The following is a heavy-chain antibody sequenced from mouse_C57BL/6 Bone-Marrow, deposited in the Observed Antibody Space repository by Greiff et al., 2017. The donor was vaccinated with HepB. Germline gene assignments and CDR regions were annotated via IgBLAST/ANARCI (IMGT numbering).Heavy chain of an antibody. CDR1: GFTFSDYY. V-gene: IGHV5-12*01. D-gene: IGHD2-1*01. CDR2: ISNGGGST. CDR3: ARHGGNYFYFDY. Sequence: EVQLVESGGGLVQPGGSLKLSCAASGFTFSDYYMYWVRQTPEKRLEWFAYISNGGGSTYYPDTVKGRFTISRDNAKNTLYLQMSRLKSEDTAMYYGARHGGNYFYFDYWGQGTTLTVSS. J-gene: IGHJ2*01.